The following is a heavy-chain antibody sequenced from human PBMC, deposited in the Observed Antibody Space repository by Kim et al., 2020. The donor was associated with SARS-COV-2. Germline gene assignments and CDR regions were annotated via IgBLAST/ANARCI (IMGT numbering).Heavy chain of an antibody. CDR1: GYTFANYW. Sequence: GESLKISCNGSGYTFANYWIAWVRLMPGKGLEWMGIIYSADSRTVYSPSFRGQVTISVDKSISTAYLQWSSLKASDTAMYYCVRDKDWSSDYWGQGTLVTVSS. D-gene: IGHD1-1*01. CDR3: VRDKDWSSDY. V-gene: IGHV5-51*01. J-gene: IGHJ4*02. CDR2: IYSADSRT.